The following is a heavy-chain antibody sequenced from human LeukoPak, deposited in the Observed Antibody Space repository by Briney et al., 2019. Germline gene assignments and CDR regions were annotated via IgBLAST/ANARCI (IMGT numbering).Heavy chain of an antibody. D-gene: IGHD3-10*01. V-gene: IGHV1-18*01. CDR2: ISGHNGNT. J-gene: IGHJ4*02. CDR3: ARDHSIYYYGSGSQYFGY. CDR1: GYTFNNYG. Sequence: ASVKVSCKASGYTFNNYGISWVRQAPGQGLEWMGWISGHNGNTKYVQNFQGRVTLTTDTSASTACMELRSLRSDDTAVYYCARDHSIYYYGSGSQYFGYWGQGTPVTVSS.